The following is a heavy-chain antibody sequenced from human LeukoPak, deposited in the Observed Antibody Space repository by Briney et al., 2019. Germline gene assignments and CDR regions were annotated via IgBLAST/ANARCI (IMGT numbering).Heavy chain of an antibody. Sequence: QAGGSLRLSCAASGFTVSANYPTWVRQAPGKGLEWVSVIYSGGSTYYADSVKGRFTISRHNSENTPYLQMNSLRVEDTAVYYCARSGYCSGGRCYSNYYYGMDVWGQGTTVTVSS. J-gene: IGHJ6*02. CDR1: GFTVSANY. CDR2: IYSGGST. CDR3: ARSGYCSGGRCYSNYYYGMDV. D-gene: IGHD2-15*01. V-gene: IGHV3-53*04.